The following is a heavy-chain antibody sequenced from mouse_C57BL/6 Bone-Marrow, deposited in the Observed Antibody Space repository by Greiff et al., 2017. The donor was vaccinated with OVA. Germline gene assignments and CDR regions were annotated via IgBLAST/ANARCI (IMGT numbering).Heavy chain of an antibody. J-gene: IGHJ3*01. CDR3: ARKGGLPWFAY. V-gene: IGHV1-26*01. CDR1: GYTFTDYY. D-gene: IGHD3-1*01. Sequence: VQLQQSGPELVKPGASVKISCKASGYTFTDYYMNWVKQSHGKSLEWIGDINPNNGGTSYNQKFKGKATLTVDKSSSTAYMELRSLTAEDSAVYYWARKGGLPWFAYWGQGTLVTVSA. CDR2: INPNNGGT.